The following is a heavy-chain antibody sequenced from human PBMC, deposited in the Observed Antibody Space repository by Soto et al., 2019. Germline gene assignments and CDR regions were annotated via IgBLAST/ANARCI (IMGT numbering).Heavy chain of an antibody. J-gene: IGHJ4*02. Sequence: QVQLVQSGPAVKKPGASVQVSCKASGYTFTSFTIVWVRQAPGQGIEWMGWIAHYNGNTDNVQRHQGRVTLTTDTSTSKTYMELKSMRSDDTAIAYCGRYEGSVYPRGAFYDYWGQGTLVTVSS. CDR3: GRYEGSVYPRGAFYDY. CDR1: GYTFTSFT. V-gene: IGHV1-18*01. CDR2: IAHYNGNT. D-gene: IGHD3-3*01.